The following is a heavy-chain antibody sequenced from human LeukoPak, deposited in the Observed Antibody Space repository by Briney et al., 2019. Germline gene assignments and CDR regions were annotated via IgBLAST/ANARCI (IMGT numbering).Heavy chain of an antibody. D-gene: IGHD2-2*01. CDR3: ARMGIPAAIHYYYGMDV. Sequence: SETLSLTCAVYGGSFSGYYWSWIRQPPGKGLEWIGEINHSGSTYYNPSLKSRVTISVDTSKNQFSLKLSSVTAADTAVYYCARMGIPAAIHYYYGMDVWGQGTTVTVSS. J-gene: IGHJ6*02. V-gene: IGHV4-34*09. CDR1: GGSFSGYY. CDR2: INHSGST.